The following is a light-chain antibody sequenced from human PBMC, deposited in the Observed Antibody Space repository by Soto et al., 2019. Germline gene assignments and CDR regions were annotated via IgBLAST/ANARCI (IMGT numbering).Light chain of an antibody. Sequence: QSALTQPPSTSGTPGQRVTISFSGSSSNIGSNTVNWYQHLPGTAPKLLIYSNNQRPSGVPDRFSGSKSGTSASLAVSGLQSEDEADYYCAAWDDSLNGYVFGTGTKVTVL. CDR1: SSNIGSNT. CDR2: SNN. J-gene: IGLJ1*01. V-gene: IGLV1-44*01. CDR3: AAWDDSLNGYV.